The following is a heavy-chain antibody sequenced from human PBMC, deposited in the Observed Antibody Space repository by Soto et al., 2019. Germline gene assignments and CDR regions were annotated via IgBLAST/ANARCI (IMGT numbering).Heavy chain of an antibody. CDR3: ARVERGTATTVVAAFDI. CDR1: GGFVSSGSYY. CDR2: MSHSGGT. V-gene: IGHV4-34*01. D-gene: IGHD1-1*01. J-gene: IGHJ3*02. Sequence: QVQLQQWGAGLLKPSETLSLTCAVYGGFVSSGSYYWSWIRQPPGKGLEWIGEMSHSGGTHFNPSIKSRVTISVDTSKNQFSLKMSSVTAADTALYYCARVERGTATTVVAAFDIWGPGTMVTVSS.